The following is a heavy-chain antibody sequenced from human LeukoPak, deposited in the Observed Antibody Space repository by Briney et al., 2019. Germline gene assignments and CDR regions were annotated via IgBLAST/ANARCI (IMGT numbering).Heavy chain of an antibody. CDR3: AIMTTVTTGYFQH. CDR2: VSSSSSTI. D-gene: IGHD4-17*01. CDR1: GFTFSSYS. V-gene: IGHV3-48*01. Sequence: GGSLRLSCAASGFTFSSYSMNWVRQAPGKGLEWVSYVSSSSSTIYYADSVKGRFTISRDNAKNSLYLQINSLRAEDTAVYYCAIMTTVTTGYFQHWGQGTLVTVSS. J-gene: IGHJ1*01.